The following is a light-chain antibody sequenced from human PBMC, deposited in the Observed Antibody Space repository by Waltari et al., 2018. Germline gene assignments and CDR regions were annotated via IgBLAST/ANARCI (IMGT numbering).Light chain of an antibody. CDR2: DVS. J-gene: IGKJ3*01. Sequence: DIVLPQSPATVSLSPGEDDTISGRARHSGSSYLAWYQQKPGQAPRLLMYDVSNRATGIPARFSGSGYGTDFTLTISSLVPEDFAVYYCQQRSNWPGTFGPGTKVDIK. CDR1: HSGSSY. CDR3: QQRSNWPGT. V-gene: IGKV3-11*01.